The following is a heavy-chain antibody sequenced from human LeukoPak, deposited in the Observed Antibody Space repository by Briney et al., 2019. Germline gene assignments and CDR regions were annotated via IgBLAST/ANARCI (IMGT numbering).Heavy chain of an antibody. CDR2: ISTYNGNT. CDR1: GYTFTSYG. J-gene: IGHJ3*02. Sequence: GASVKVSCKASGYTFTSYGISWVRQAPGQGLEWMGWISTYNGNTKYAQKVQGRVTMTTDTSTSTAYMELRNLRSDDTAVYYCAITHANNAFDIWGQGTMVTVSS. CDR3: AITHANNAFDI. V-gene: IGHV1-18*01. D-gene: IGHD2/OR15-2a*01.